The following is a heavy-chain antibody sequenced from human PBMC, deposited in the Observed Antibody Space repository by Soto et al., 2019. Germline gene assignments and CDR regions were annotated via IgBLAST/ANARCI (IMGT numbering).Heavy chain of an antibody. CDR2: IYYSGST. Sequence: SETLSLTCTVSGGSISSGDYYWSWIRQPPGKGLEWIGYIYYSGSTYYNPSLKSRVTISVDTSKNQFSLKLSSVTAADTAVYYCARGGISPGGSGYYYYYYGMDVWGQGTTVTVSS. CDR3: ARGGISPGGSGYYYYYYGMDV. J-gene: IGHJ6*02. V-gene: IGHV4-30-4*01. CDR1: GGSISSGDYY. D-gene: IGHD3-22*01.